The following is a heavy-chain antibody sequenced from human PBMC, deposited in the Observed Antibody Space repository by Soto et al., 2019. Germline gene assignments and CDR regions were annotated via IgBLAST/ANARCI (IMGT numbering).Heavy chain of an antibody. CDR3: ARMYSSGSGWFHP. D-gene: IGHD6-19*01. CDR1: GYSITAGGYY. V-gene: IGHV4-31*03. Sequence: KPSETLSLTCSVSGYSITAGGYYWSWIRHHPGKGLEWIGSFYSSGSIIYNPSLRSRVSISGDTSSNQFSMSLTSVTAADTARYYCARMYSSGSGWFHPWGQGTLVTAPQ. J-gene: IGHJ5*02. CDR2: FYSSGSI.